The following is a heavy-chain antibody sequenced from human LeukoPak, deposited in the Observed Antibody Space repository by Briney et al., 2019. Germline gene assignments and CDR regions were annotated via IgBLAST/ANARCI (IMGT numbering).Heavy chain of an antibody. CDR3: AKVRYCSSTSCYLGPYYFDY. J-gene: IGHJ4*02. D-gene: IGHD2-2*01. Sequence: PSGTLSLTCAVSGGSISSSNWWSWVRQPPGKGLEWIGEIYHSGSTNYNPSLKSRVTISVDKSKNQFSLKLSSVTAADTAVYYCAKVRYCSSTSCYLGPYYFDYWGQGTLVTVSS. CDR1: GGSISSSNW. V-gene: IGHV4-4*02. CDR2: IYHSGST.